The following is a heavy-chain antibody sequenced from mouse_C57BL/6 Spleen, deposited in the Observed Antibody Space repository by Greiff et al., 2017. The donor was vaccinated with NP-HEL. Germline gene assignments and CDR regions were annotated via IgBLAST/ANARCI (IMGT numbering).Heavy chain of an antibody. CDR3: ARELRAPYWYFDV. J-gene: IGHJ1*03. D-gene: IGHD2-12*01. CDR2: ISSGSSTI. V-gene: IGHV5-17*01. CDR1: GFTFSDYG. Sequence: EVKLVESGGGLVKPGGSLKLSCAASGFTFSDYGMHWVRQAPEKGLEWVAYISSGSSTIYYADTVKGRFTITRDNAKNTLFLQMTSLRSEDTAMYYCARELRAPYWYFDVWGTGTTVTVSS.